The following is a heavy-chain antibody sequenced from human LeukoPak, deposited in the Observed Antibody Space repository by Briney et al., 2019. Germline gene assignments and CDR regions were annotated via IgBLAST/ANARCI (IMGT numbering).Heavy chain of an antibody. Sequence: GGSLRLSCAASGFPFSSYGMHWVRQAPGKGLEWVAFIRYGGSNKYYADSVKGRFTISRDNSKNTLYLQMNSLRAEDTAVYYCAKGRTRNLTAAGTGDYWGQGTLVTVSS. CDR2: IRYGGSNK. J-gene: IGHJ4*02. CDR1: GFPFSSYG. V-gene: IGHV3-30*02. D-gene: IGHD6-13*01. CDR3: AKGRTRNLTAAGTGDY.